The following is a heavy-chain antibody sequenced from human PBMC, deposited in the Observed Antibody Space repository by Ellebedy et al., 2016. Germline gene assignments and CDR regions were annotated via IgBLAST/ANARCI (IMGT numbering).Heavy chain of an antibody. CDR2: IYYSGST. D-gene: IGHD4-11*01. V-gene: IGHV4-39*02. J-gene: IGHJ6*03. CDR1: GGPIASSTYY. Sequence: SETLSLXXSVSGGPIASSTYYWGWIRQPPGKGLEWIGSIYYSGSTYYNPSLKTRVTISIDTSKNQFSLKLGSVTAADTAMYYCARVARGTTLTTWGLHYYYYMDVWGKGTTVTVSS. CDR3: ARVARGTTLTTWGLHYYYYMDV.